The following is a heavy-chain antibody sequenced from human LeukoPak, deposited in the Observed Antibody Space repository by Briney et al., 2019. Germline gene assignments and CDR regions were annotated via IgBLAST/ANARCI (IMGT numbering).Heavy chain of an antibody. CDR2: IYHSGST. CDR3: ARGGAARLHFQN. J-gene: IGHJ1*01. D-gene: IGHD6-6*01. V-gene: IGHV4-59*01. CDR1: GGSISTYY. Sequence: SETLSLTCTVSGGSISTYYWNWIRQPPGKGLEWIGHIYHSGSTNYNPSLQSRVTISVDTSKNQFSLNLNSVTAADTAVYYCARGGAARLHFQNWGQGTLVTVSS.